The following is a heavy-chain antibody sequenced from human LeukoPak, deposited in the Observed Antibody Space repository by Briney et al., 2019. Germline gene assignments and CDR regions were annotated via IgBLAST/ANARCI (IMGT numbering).Heavy chain of an antibody. J-gene: IGHJ4*02. CDR2: ISGSGGTT. Sequence: GGSLRLSCAASGFSFGNYAMSWVRQAPGRGLEWVSSISGSGGTTYYADSVEGRFTISRDNSKNTLYLQIDSLRPEDTALYYCARDLGYSYGHPFDYWGQGTLVTVSS. CDR1: GFSFGNYA. CDR3: ARDLGYSYGHPFDY. V-gene: IGHV3-23*01. D-gene: IGHD5-18*01.